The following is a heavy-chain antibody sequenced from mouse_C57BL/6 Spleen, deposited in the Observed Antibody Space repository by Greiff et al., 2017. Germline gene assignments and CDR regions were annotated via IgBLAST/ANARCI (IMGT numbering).Heavy chain of an antibody. CDR1: GYTFTSYW. CDR2: IYPGSGST. J-gene: IGHJ2*01. CDR3: ARGNLYYFDY. Sequence: QVQLQQPGAELVKPGASVKMSCKASGYTFTSYWITWVKQRPGRGLEWIGDIYPGSGSTNYNEKFKSKATLTVDTSSSTAYMQLSSLTSEDSAIYYCARGNLYYFDYWGQGTTLTVSS. D-gene: IGHD2-1*01. V-gene: IGHV1-55*01.